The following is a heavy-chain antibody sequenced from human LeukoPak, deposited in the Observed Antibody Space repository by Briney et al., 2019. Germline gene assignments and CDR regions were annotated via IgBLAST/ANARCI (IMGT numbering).Heavy chain of an antibody. D-gene: IGHD2-2*01. V-gene: IGHV4-59*01. CDR1: GGSISSYY. Sequence: PSETLSLTCTVSGGSISSYYWSWIRQPPGKGLEWIGYIYYSGSTNYNPSLKSRVTISVDTSKNQFSLKLSSVTAADTAVYYCARTNYCGSTSCRYFDYWGQGTLATVSS. J-gene: IGHJ4*02. CDR2: IYYSGST. CDR3: ARTNYCGSTSCRYFDY.